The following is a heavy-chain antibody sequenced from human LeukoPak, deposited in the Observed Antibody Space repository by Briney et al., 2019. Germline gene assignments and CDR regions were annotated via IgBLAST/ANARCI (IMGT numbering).Heavy chain of an antibody. D-gene: IGHD5-24*01. CDR3: AREREYYYYGMDV. CDR1: GGSISNYY. Sequence: KTSETLSLTCTVSGGSISNYYWSWIRQPPGKGLEWIGYIYYSGSTNYNPSLKSRVTISVGTSKNQFSLKLSSVTAADTAVYYCAREREYYYYGMDVWGQGTTVTVSS. J-gene: IGHJ6*02. CDR2: IYYSGST. V-gene: IGHV4-59*01.